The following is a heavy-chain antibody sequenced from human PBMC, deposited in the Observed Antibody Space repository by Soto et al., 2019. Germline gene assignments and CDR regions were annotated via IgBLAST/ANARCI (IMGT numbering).Heavy chain of an antibody. D-gene: IGHD2-15*01. CDR2: ISSDGSNK. J-gene: IGHJ6*02. CDR1: GFTFSSSA. CDR3: ARMASFYCSGGSCYPIYGMDV. Sequence: QVQLVESGGGVVQPGRSLRLSCAASGFTFSSSAMHWVRQAPGKGLEWVAVISSDGSNKYDADSVKGRFTISRDNSKNTLYLKMNSLRAEDTAVYYCARMASFYCSGGSCYPIYGMDVWGQGTTVTVSS. V-gene: IGHV3-30-3*01.